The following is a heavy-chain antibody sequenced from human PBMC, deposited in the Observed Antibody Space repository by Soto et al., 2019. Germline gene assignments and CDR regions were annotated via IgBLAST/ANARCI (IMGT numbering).Heavy chain of an antibody. CDR2: IYSGGST. CDR3: ARETSSSPIG. Sequence: EVPLVESGGGLVQPGGSLRLSCAASGFTVSSNCMSWVRQAPGKGLEWVSVIYSGGSTYYADSVKGRFTISRDNSKNTLYLQMNSLRAEDTAVYYCARETSSSPIGWGQGTTVTVSS. V-gene: IGHV3-66*01. J-gene: IGHJ6*02. D-gene: IGHD6-13*01. CDR1: GFTVSSNC.